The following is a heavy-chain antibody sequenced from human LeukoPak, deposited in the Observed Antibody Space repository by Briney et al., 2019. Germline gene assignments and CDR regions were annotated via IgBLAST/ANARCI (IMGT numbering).Heavy chain of an antibody. CDR2: INHSGST. D-gene: IGHD6-19*01. CDR3: ARGLPPGYSSGYGY. V-gene: IGHV4-34*01. Sequence: SETLSLTCAVYGGSFSGYYWSWIRQPPGKGLEWIGEINHSGSTNYNPSLKSRVTISVDTSKNQFSLKLSSVTAADTAVYYCARGLPPGYSSGYGYWGQGTLVTVSS. J-gene: IGHJ4*02. CDR1: GGSFSGYY.